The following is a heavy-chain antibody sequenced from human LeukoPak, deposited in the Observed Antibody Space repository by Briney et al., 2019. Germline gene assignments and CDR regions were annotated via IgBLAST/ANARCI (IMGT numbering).Heavy chain of an antibody. D-gene: IGHD2-2*01. J-gene: IGHJ4*02. CDR3: ARLGIGVVPTAMLGGYYFDY. CDR1: GGSISSYY. CDR2: IYYSGST. V-gene: IGHV4-59*08. Sequence: SETLSLTCTVSGGSISSYYWSWIRQPPGKGLEWSGYIYYSGSTNYNPSLKSRVTISVDTSKNQFSLKLTSVTAADTAVYYCARLGIGVVPTAMLGGYYFDYWGQGTLVTVSS.